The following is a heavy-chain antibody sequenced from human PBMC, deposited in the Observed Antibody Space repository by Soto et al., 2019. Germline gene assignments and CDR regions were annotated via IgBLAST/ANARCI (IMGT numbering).Heavy chain of an antibody. V-gene: IGHV3-74*01. D-gene: IGHD6-13*01. CDR1: GFNFSSYW. CDR2: INSDGSST. Sequence: GGSLRLSCAASGFNFSSYWMHWVRQAPGKGLVWVSRINSDGSSTSYADSVKGRFTISRDNAKNTLYLQMNSLRAEDTAVYYCARERDSSSWGNYGMDVWGQGTTVTVSS. CDR3: ARERDSSSWGNYGMDV. J-gene: IGHJ6*02.